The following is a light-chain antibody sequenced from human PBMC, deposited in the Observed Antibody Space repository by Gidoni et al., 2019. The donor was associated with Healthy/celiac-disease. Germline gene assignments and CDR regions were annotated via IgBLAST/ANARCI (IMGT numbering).Light chain of an antibody. J-gene: IGKJ2*01. CDR2: DAS. CDR1: QDISNY. Sequence: DIQMTQSPSSLSASVGDRVTITCQASQDISNYLKWYQQKPGKAPKLLIYDASNVETGVPSRFSGSGSGTDFTFTISSLQPEDIATYYCQQYDKLPYTFGQGTKLEIK. CDR3: QQYDKLPYT. V-gene: IGKV1-33*01.